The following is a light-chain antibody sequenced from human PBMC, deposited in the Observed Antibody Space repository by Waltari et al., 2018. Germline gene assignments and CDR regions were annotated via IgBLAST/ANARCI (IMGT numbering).Light chain of an antibody. CDR3: LQYNSNPFT. J-gene: IGKJ3*01. Sequence: DIQMTQFPSSLSESAGDRVTITCRASQGINTYLNWYQQKPGKAPKRLIYAASNLESGAPSRFSGSGSGTDFTLTISSLQPEDIATYYCLQYNSNPFTFGPGTKLDIK. CDR2: AAS. CDR1: QGINTY. V-gene: IGKV1-17*01.